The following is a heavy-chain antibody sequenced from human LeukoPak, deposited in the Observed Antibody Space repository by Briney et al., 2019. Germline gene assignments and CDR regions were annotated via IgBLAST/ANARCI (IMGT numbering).Heavy chain of an antibody. Sequence: GGSLRLSCAASGFTVSTNYMSWVRQVPGKGLEWVSVIYSGDTTFYADSVRGKFTISRDNSKNTLYLQMNSLRAEDTAVYYCASILRSSSGYYFDYWGQGTLVTVSS. CDR3: ASILRSSSGYYFDY. D-gene: IGHD3-10*01. V-gene: IGHV3-66*01. CDR2: IYSGDTT. CDR1: GFTVSTNY. J-gene: IGHJ4*02.